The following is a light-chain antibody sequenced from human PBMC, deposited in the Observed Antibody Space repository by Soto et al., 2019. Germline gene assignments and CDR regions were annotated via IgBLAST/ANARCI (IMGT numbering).Light chain of an antibody. CDR3: QQYTNWPRT. Sequence: ERVMTQSPATLSVSPGERATLSCRASQNVSSNLACYQQKPGQAPRLLIYGASTRATGIPDRFSGSGSGTEFTLTISSLQSEDSEIYYLQQYTNWPRTFVQGTKLEIK. V-gene: IGKV3-15*01. CDR1: QNVSSN. CDR2: GAS. J-gene: IGKJ2*01.